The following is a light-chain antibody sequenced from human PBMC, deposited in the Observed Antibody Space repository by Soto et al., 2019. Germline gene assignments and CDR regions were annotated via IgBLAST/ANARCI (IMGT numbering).Light chain of an antibody. V-gene: IGKV3-20*01. CDR2: DAS. J-gene: IGKJ1*01. CDR3: QQYGSSGT. CDR1: QSVSSY. Sequence: EIVLTQSPATLSLSPGQGATLSCRASQSVSSYLAWYQQKPGQAPRLLIYDASSRATGIPARFSGSGSGTDFTLTISRLEPEDFAVYYCQQYGSSGTFGQGTKVDIK.